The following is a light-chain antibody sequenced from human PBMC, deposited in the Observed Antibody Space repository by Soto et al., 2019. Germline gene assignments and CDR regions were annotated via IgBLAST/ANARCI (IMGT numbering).Light chain of an antibody. J-gene: IGKJ2*01. CDR3: MQATQIPHT. Sequence: IVMTQTPPSSPVTLGQPASISCRSSQSLVHSDGNTYLSWLHQRPGQPPRLLIYRVSIRFSGVPDRFSGSGAGTDFTLKISRVEAEDVGFYYCMQATQIPHTFGQGTNLEI. V-gene: IGKV2-24*01. CDR2: RVS. CDR1: QSLVHSDGNTY.